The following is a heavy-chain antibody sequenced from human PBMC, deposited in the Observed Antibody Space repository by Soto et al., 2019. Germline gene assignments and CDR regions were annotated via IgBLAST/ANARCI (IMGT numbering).Heavy chain of an antibody. CDR1: GFTFRSYA. CDR3: AKDQRSGSYYDAFDI. Sequence: PVGSRRFSCAASGFTFRSYAMSWVRQAPGKGLEWVSAISGSGGSTYYADSVKGRFTIYRDNSKNTLYLQMNSLRAEDTAVYYFAKDQRSGSYYDAFDIWGQGTMDTVSS. D-gene: IGHD1-26*01. J-gene: IGHJ3*02. V-gene: IGHV3-23*01. CDR2: ISGSGGST.